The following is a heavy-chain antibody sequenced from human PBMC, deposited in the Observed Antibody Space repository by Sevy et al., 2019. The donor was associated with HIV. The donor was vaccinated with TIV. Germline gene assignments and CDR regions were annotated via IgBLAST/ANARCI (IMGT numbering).Heavy chain of an antibody. J-gene: IGHJ4*01. V-gene: IGHV3-23*01. CDR3: AKEAPGYNYDTSGAFDY. Sequence: GGSLRLSCAASRFTFSTYAMSWVRQAPGKGLEWVSAITGSGGTTYYVDIVRGRFTISRDNSKSTLILQMNSLTAEDTAVDYCAKEAPGYNYDTSGAFDYWGQGIPVTVSS. CDR2: ITGSGGTT. CDR1: RFTFSTYA. D-gene: IGHD3-22*01.